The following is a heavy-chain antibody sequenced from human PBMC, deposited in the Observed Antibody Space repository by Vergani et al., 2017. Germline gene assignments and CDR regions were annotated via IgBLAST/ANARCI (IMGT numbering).Heavy chain of an antibody. CDR3: ARIPAPGDYFDY. J-gene: IGHJ4*02. Sequence: QVTLKESGPALVKPTQTLTLTCTLSGFSLSTSGMRVSWIRQPPGKALEWLARIDWDDDKFYSTSLKTRLTISKDTSKNQVVLTMTNMDPVDTATYYCARIPAPGDYFDYWGQGTLVTVSS. V-gene: IGHV2-70*04. CDR2: IDWDDDK. CDR1: GFSLSTSGMR. D-gene: IGHD2-8*02.